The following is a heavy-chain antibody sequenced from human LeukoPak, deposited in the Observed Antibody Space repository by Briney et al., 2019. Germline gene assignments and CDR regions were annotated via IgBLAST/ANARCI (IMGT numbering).Heavy chain of an antibody. J-gene: IGHJ5*02. D-gene: IGHD3-22*01. Sequence: DPSQTLSLTCTVSGGSISSGDYYWSWIRQPPGKGLEWIAYMYYSSSTYYNPSLKSRVTMSADTSKNQLSLKLSSVTAADTAVYYCARPYYYDSRIDPWGQGILVTVSS. CDR1: GGSISSGDYY. V-gene: IGHV4-30-4*01. CDR2: MYYSSST. CDR3: ARPYYYDSRIDP.